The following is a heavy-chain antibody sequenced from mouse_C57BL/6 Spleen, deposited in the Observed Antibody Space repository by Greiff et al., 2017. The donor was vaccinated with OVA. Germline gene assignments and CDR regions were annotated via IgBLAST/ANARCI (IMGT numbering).Heavy chain of an antibody. D-gene: IGHD5-5*01. J-gene: IGHJ2*01. Sequence: VQLQQSGAELVRPGASVTLSCKASGYTFTDYEMHWVKQTPVHGLEWIGAIDPETGGTAYNQKFKGQAILTADKSSSTAYMELRSLTSEDSAVYYCTRPTWDYWGQGTTLTVSS. CDR1: GYTFTDYE. V-gene: IGHV1-15*01. CDR3: TRPTWDY. CDR2: IDPETGGT.